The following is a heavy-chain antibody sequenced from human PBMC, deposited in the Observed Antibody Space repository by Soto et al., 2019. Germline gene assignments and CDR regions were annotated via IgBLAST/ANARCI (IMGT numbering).Heavy chain of an antibody. Sequence: EVQLVESGGGLVQPGGSLRLSCAASGFTFSSYWMHWVRQAPGKGLVWVSRINSDGSSTDYADSVKGRFTISRDNAKTTLYLPMNSLGAEDTAVYYCARDSGSDADYWGQGTLVTVSS. J-gene: IGHJ4*02. CDR1: GFTFSSYW. V-gene: IGHV3-74*01. CDR3: ARDSGSDADY. D-gene: IGHD1-26*01. CDR2: INSDGSST.